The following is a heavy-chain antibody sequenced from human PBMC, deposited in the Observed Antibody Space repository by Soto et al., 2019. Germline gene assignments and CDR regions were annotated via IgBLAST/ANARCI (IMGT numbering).Heavy chain of an antibody. V-gene: IGHV1-69*02. D-gene: IGHD3-22*01. CDR1: GGTFSTYP. Sequence: QVQLVQSGAVVKKPGSSMKVSCKTSGGTFSTYPITWVRQAPGQGLEWMGRTIPILDITDNAQKFQGRVTITADNSTTTAYMERSSLKFEDTAVYYCARGGDGSGSESVFDIWGQGTMVTVSS. CDR2: TIPILDIT. CDR3: ARGGDGSGSESVFDI. J-gene: IGHJ3*02.